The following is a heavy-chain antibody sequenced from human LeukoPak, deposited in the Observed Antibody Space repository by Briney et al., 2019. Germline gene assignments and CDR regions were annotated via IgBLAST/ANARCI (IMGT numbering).Heavy chain of an antibody. V-gene: IGHV4-30-2*01. J-gene: IGHJ5*02. CDR3: ARVGSHTVPRNGWFDP. D-gene: IGHD1-14*01. Sequence: SETLSLTCAVSGGSISSGGYSWSWIRQPPGKGLEWIGYIYHSGSTYYNPSLKSRVTISVDRSKNQFSLKLSSVTAADTAVYYCARVGSHTVPRNGWFDPWGQGTLVTVSP. CDR1: GGSISSGGYS. CDR2: IYHSGST.